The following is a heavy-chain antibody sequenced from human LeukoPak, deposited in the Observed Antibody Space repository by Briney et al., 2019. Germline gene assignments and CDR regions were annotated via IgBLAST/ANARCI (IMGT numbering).Heavy chain of an antibody. V-gene: IGHV3-30*02. J-gene: IGHJ4*02. D-gene: IGHD6-13*01. CDR3: AKDSRHLSSTRGGLKESRGGFSDY. CDR2: IRYDGSNK. Sequence: GGSLGLSCAASGFTFSSYGMHWVRQAPGKGLEWVAFIRYDGSNKYYADSVKGRFTISRDSSKNTLYLQMNNLRAEDTAVYYCAKDSRHLSSTRGGLKESRGGFSDYWGQGTLVTVSS. CDR1: GFTFSSYG.